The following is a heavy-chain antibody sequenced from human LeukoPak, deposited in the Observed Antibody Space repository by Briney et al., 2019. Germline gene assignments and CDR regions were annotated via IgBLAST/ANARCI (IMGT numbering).Heavy chain of an antibody. CDR3: ARVEPNYDFWSGPDY. J-gene: IGHJ4*02. CDR1: GYTFTSYT. V-gene: IGHV1-2*02. D-gene: IGHD3-3*01. Sequence: ASVKVSCKASGYTFTSYTMNWVRQAPGQGLEWMGWINPNSGGTNYAQKFQGRVTMTRDTSISTAYMELSRLRSDDTAVYYCARVEPNYDFWSGPDYWGQGTLVTVSS. CDR2: INPNSGGT.